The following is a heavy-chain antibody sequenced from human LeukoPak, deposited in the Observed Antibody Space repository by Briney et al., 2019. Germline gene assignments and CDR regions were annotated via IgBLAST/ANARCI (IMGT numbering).Heavy chain of an antibody. V-gene: IGHV3-30*18. CDR1: GFTFSSYG. Sequence: HPGRSLRLSCAASGFTFSSYGMHWVRQAPGKGLEWVAVISYDGSNKYYADSVKGRFTISRDNSKNTLYLQMNSLRAEDTAVYYCAKDLAFFDYGASHYYYGMDVWGQGTTVTVSS. D-gene: IGHD4-17*01. CDR2: ISYDGSNK. CDR3: AKDLAFFDYGASHYYYGMDV. J-gene: IGHJ6*02.